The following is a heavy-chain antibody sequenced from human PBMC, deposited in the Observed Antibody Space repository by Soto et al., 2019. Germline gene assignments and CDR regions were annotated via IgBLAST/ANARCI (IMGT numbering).Heavy chain of an antibody. V-gene: IGHV4-34*01. D-gene: IGHD3-10*01. CDR3: ARGGYGSGSYYQRHRVYGFDP. CDR2: INHSGST. CDR1: GGSFSGYY. J-gene: IGHJ5*02. Sequence: SETLSLTCAVYGGSFSGYYWSWIRQPPGKGLEWIGEINHSGSTNYNPSLKSRVTISVDTSKNQFSLKLSSVTAADTAVYYCARGGYGSGSYYQRHRVYGFDPWGQGTLVTV.